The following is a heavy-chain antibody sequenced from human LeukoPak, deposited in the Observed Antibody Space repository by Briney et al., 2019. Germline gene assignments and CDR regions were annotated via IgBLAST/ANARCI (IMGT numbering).Heavy chain of an antibody. CDR3: ARSLLWFGDYYDMDV. CDR1: GFTVSSNY. V-gene: IGHV3-53*01. D-gene: IGHD3-10*01. J-gene: IGHJ6*02. Sequence: GGSLRLSCAASGFTVSSNYMSWVRQAPGKGLEWVSVIYSGGSTYYADSVKGRFTISRDNSKNTLYLQMNSLRAEDTAVYYCARSLLWFGDYYDMDVWGQGTTVTVSS. CDR2: IYSGGST.